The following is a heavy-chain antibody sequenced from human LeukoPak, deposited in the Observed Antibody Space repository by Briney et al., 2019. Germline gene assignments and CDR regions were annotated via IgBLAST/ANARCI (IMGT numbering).Heavy chain of an antibody. CDR3: AKASGYLAVGRYYFDY. D-gene: IGHD5-12*01. Sequence: PGGSLRLSCAASGFTFSSYGMSWVRQAPGKGLEWVSAISGSGGSTYYADSVKGRFTISRDNSKNTLYLQMNSLRAEDTAVYYCAKASGYLAVGRYYFDYWGQGTLVTVSS. V-gene: IGHV3-23*01. CDR2: ISGSGGST. J-gene: IGHJ4*02. CDR1: GFTFSSYG.